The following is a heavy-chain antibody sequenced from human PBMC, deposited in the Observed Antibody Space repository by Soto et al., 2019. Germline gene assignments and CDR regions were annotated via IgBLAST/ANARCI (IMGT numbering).Heavy chain of an antibody. V-gene: IGHV1-8*01. CDR1: GYTFTSYD. CDR2: MNANSANT. J-gene: IGHJ6*01. CDR3: AIAGVRGMAF. Sequence: QVPLVQSGAAVKKPGASVKVSCKASGYTFTSYDINWVRQATGQGLEWMGWMNANSANTGDEQKFQGRVTMTRNTSISTAYMEMSRLRSEDTDVYYFAIAGVRGMAFWGQGTTVTVSS. D-gene: IGHD3-10*01.